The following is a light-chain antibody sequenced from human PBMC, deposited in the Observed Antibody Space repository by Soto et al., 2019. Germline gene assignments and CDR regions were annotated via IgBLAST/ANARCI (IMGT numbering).Light chain of an antibody. V-gene: IGKV3-15*01. J-gene: IGKJ2*03. CDR3: HLYNSSRYS. Sequence: AMTQSPASLSLSPGERATLSCRAIQSVNINLAWYQQRPGQAPRVLIYAASTRATGVPDRFSGSGSGTEFTLPISSLQPEDFVVHYCHLYNSSRYSFGQ. CDR1: QSVNIN. CDR2: AAS.